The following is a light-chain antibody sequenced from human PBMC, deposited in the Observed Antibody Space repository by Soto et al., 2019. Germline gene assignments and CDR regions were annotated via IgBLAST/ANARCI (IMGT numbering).Light chain of an antibody. Sequence: QSALTQPPSASGSPGQSGTISCTGTSSDVVADKYVSWYQQYPGKAPKLMIYEVSKRPSGVPDRFSGSKSGNTASLTVSGLQAEDEADYYCTSSVGSAIGVFGGGTKLTVL. CDR1: SSDVVADKY. CDR2: EVS. J-gene: IGLJ3*02. CDR3: TSSVGSAIGV. V-gene: IGLV2-8*01.